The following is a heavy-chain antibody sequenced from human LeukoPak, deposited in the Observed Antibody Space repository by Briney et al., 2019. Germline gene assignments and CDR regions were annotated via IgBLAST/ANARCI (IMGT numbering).Heavy chain of an antibody. D-gene: IGHD2-15*01. CDR3: AKDGGSDPDSFDI. Sequence: GGSLRLSCAASGFTFEDYGMSWVRQAPGKGLEWLAFIRYDGSNKNYADSVKGRFTISRDNTKNSLYLQMNSLRAEDTAVYYCAKDGGSDPDSFDIWGQGTMVTVSS. V-gene: IGHV3-30*02. J-gene: IGHJ3*02. CDR2: IRYDGSNK. CDR1: GFTFEDYG.